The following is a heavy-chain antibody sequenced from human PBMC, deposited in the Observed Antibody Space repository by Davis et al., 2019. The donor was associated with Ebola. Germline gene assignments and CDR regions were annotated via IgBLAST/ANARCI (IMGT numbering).Heavy chain of an antibody. CDR3: AKPKFSYDFWSGYDY. J-gene: IGHJ4*02. CDR2: ISYDGSNK. CDR1: GFTFSSYG. V-gene: IGHV3-30*18. Sequence: GESLKISCAASGFTFSSYGMHWVRQAPGKGLEWVAVISYDGSNKYYADSVKGRFTISRDNSKNTLYLQMNSLRAEDTAVYYCAKPKFSYDFWSGYDYWGQGTLVTVSS. D-gene: IGHD3-3*01.